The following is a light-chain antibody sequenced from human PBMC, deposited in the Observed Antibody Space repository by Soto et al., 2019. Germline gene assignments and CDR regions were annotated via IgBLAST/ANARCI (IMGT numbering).Light chain of an antibody. Sequence: DIQMTQSPSSLSASVGDRVTITCRASQGISNYLAWYQQKPGKVPKLLIYAASTLPSGVPSRFSGSGSGTDFTLTIISLQSDDFSTYYCQNYNSGPRTFGQGTKVEIK. V-gene: IGKV1-27*01. CDR3: QNYNSGPRT. CDR2: AAS. CDR1: QGISNY. J-gene: IGKJ1*01.